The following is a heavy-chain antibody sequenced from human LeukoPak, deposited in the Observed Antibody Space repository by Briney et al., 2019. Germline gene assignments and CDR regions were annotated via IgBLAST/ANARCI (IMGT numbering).Heavy chain of an antibody. CDR3: ARDIRPYYDILTGHYYFDY. J-gene: IGHJ4*02. CDR2: MNPNSGNT. Sequence: ASVTVSCKTSGYTFSSYDINWVRQATGQGLEWMGWMNPNSGNTGYAQNFQGRVTMTRNPSISTAYMELSSLRSEDTAVYYCARDIRPYYDILTGHYYFDYWGQGTLVTVSS. V-gene: IGHV1-8*01. D-gene: IGHD3-9*01. CDR1: GYTFSSYD.